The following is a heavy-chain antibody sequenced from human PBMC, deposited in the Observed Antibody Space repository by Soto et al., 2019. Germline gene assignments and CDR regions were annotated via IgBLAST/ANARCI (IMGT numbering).Heavy chain of an antibody. Sequence: TLSLTCTVSGGSISSGDYYWSWIRQPPGKGLEWIGYIYYSGSTYYNPSLKSRVTISVDTSKNQFSLKLSSVTAADTAVYYCARDVVGYCSSTSCSDVNWFDPWGQGTLVTVSS. D-gene: IGHD2-2*01. J-gene: IGHJ5*02. V-gene: IGHV4-30-4*01. CDR1: GGSISSGDYY. CDR2: IYYSGST. CDR3: ARDVVGYCSSTSCSDVNWFDP.